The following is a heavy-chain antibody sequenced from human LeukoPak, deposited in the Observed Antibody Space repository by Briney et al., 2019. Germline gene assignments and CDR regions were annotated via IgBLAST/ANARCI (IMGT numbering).Heavy chain of an antibody. D-gene: IGHD3-22*01. CDR2: TNHSGST. CDR3: ARGGMHSSGLDY. J-gene: IGHJ4*02. Sequence: PSETLSLTCAVYGGSFSGYYWSWIRQPPGKGLEWIGETNHSGSTNYNPSLKSRVTISVDTSKNQFSLKLSSVTAADTAVYYCARGGMHSSGLDYWGQGTLVTVSS. CDR1: GGSFSGYY. V-gene: IGHV4-34*01.